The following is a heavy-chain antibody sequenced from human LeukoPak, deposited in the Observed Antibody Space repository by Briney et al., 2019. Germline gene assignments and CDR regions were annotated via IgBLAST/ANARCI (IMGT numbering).Heavy chain of an antibody. CDR2: IKQDGSEK. D-gene: IGHD1-26*01. Sequence: GGSLRLSCAASGFTFSSYWMSWVRQAPGKGLEWVADIKQDGSEKYYVVSVKGRITISRDNAKNSLYLQMSSLTAGDTAIYYCAREASLGHFDYWGQGTLVTVSS. J-gene: IGHJ4*02. V-gene: IGHV3-7*01. CDR1: GFTFSSYW. CDR3: AREASLGHFDY.